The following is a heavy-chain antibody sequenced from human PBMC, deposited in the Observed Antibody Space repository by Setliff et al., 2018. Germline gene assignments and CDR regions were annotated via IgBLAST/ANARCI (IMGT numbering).Heavy chain of an antibody. CDR1: GDSISSGSYY. CDR3: ARILGYCSGGSCYVPY. J-gene: IGHJ4*02. Sequence: SETLSLTCTVSGDSISSGSYYWNWIRQHPEKGLEWLGYIFHSGSTHYNSSLKSRITISIDTSKNQFSLKLSSVTAADTAMYYCARILGYCSGGSCYVPYWGQGTLVTVSS. CDR2: IFHSGST. D-gene: IGHD2-15*01. V-gene: IGHV4-31*03.